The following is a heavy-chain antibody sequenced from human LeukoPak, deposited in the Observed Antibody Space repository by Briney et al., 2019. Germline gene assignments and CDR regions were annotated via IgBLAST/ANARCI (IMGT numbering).Heavy chain of an antibody. CDR2: IRYDGSNK. V-gene: IGHV3-30*02. CDR1: GFTFSSYG. CDR3: AKDVYIGQLQTTAQTPGS. Sequence: GGSLRLSCAASGFTFSSYGMHWVRQAPGKGLEWVAFIRYDGSNKYYADSVKGRFTISRDNSKNTLYLQMNSLRAEDTAVYYCAKDVYIGQLQTTAQTPGSWGQGTLVTVSS. J-gene: IGHJ5*02. D-gene: IGHD4-11*01.